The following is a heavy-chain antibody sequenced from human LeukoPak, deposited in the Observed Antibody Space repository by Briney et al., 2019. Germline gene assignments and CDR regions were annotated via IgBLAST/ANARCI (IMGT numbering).Heavy chain of an antibody. CDR3: ARDQYDTWSRRGNFDS. CDR2: IKLDGSEK. Sequence: GGSLRLSCVASGFTFGKYWMSWVRQAPGKGLEWVANIKLDGSEKNYVDSVKGRFTISRDNTKNSLYLQMNSLRAEDTAVFYCARDQYDTWSRRGNFDSWGQGTLVIVSS. CDR1: GFTFGKYW. J-gene: IGHJ4*02. D-gene: IGHD3-3*01. V-gene: IGHV3-7*03.